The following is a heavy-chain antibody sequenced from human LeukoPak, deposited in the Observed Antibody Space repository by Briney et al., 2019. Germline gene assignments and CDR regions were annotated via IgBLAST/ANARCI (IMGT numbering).Heavy chain of an antibody. CDR2: INPSGGST. V-gene: IGHV1-46*01. D-gene: IGHD3-10*01. CDR3: ARGGFSGGSGSSYLNWFDP. CDR1: GYTSTSYY. J-gene: IGHJ5*02. Sequence: ASAKDSCMPAGYTSTSYYMHWVRHTLRQGVEWMGLINPSGGSTRYAQEFQGRVTITRDTSTSTVYMELSSLRSEDTAVYYCARGGFSGGSGSSYLNWFDPWGQGTLVTVSS.